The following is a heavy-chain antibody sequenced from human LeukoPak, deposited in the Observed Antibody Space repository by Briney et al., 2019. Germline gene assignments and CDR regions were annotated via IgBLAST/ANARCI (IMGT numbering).Heavy chain of an antibody. V-gene: IGHV3-7*01. D-gene: IGHD3-16*01. CDR2: IKQDGSEK. Sequence: HPGGSLRLSCAASRFTFSDYRMTWVRQAPGKGLEWVADIKQDGSEKNYMRSVKGRFTISRDNAKNLLYLQMNSLRGEDTAVYYCARERHSFAYGGPYYWGQGTLVTVSS. CDR1: RFTFSDYR. J-gene: IGHJ4*02. CDR3: ARERHSFAYGGPYY.